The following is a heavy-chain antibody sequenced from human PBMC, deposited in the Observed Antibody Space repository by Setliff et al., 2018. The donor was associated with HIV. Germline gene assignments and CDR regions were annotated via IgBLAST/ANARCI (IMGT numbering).Heavy chain of an antibody. CDR1: GGTFSSYA. CDR3: ARLLKGRWTSYYYYYMDV. D-gene: IGHD4-17*01. J-gene: IGHJ6*03. V-gene: IGHV1-2*02. CDR2: INPNSGGT. Sequence: GASVKVSCKASGGTFSSYAISWVRQAPGQGLEWMGWINPNSGGTTYAQKFQGRVTMTRDTSISTAYMEVSRLRSEDTAVYYCARLLKGRWTSYYYYYMDVWGKGTTVTVSS.